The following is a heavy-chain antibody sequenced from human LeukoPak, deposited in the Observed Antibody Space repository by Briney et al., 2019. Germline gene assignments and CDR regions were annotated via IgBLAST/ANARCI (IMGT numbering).Heavy chain of an antibody. Sequence: GGSLRLSCAASGFTFSSYAMNWVRQAPGKGLEWVSIISDNSGSTYNADSVKGRFTISRDNSKNTLYLQMNSLRAEDTAVYYCAKGTMVRWDVWSQGTTVTVSS. CDR1: GFTFSSYA. J-gene: IGHJ6*02. V-gene: IGHV3-23*01. CDR2: ISDNSGST. D-gene: IGHD3-10*01. CDR3: AKGTMVRWDV.